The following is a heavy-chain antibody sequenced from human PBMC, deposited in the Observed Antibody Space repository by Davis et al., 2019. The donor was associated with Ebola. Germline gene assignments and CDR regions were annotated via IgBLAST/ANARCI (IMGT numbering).Heavy chain of an antibody. D-gene: IGHD3-3*01. CDR2: ISYDGSNK. CDR3: ARGGGWGSLRENLDY. J-gene: IGHJ4*02. V-gene: IGHV3-30*04. Sequence: GESLKISCAASGFTFSTYAMHWVRQAPGKGLEWVAVISYDGSNKYYADSVMGRFTISRDNSKHTLYLQMSSLRAEDTAGYYCARGGGWGSLRENLDYWGQGTLVTVSS. CDR1: GFTFSTYA.